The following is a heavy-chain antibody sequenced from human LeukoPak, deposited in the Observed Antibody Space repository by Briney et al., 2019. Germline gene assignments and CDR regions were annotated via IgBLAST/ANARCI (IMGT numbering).Heavy chain of an antibody. CDR3: VKDQAGG. J-gene: IGHJ4*02. CDR1: GFTFSDYG. V-gene: IGHV3-30*02. D-gene: IGHD6-19*01. CDR2: TRYDGTIH. Sequence: PGGSLRLSCAASGFTFSDYGMHWVRQAPGKGLEWVAFTRYDGTIHHYRGSAEGRFIISRDNSMNALYLQMNSLRTEDTAVYYCVKDQAGGWGQGTLVTVSA.